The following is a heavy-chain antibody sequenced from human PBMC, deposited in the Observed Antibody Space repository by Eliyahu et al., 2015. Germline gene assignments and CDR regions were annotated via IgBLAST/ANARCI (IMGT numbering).Heavy chain of an antibody. CDR1: GXSFTGYX. CDR2: IYPGDSDT. V-gene: IGHV5-51*01. D-gene: IGHD3-22*01. Sequence: EXQXVQSGAEVKKPGESLKIXCXGFGXSFTGYXVGWVRQMPGKGLEWMGIIYPGDSDTRYSPSFEGQVTISVDKSFTTTYLQWSSLKASDTAMYYCARHVVYDSSGYLDYWGQGTLVTVSS. CDR3: ARHVVYDSSGYLDY. J-gene: IGHJ4*02.